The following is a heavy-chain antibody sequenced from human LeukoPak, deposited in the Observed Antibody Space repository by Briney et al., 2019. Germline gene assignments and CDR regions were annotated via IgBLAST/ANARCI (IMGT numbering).Heavy chain of an antibody. CDR1: GSSISSYY. Sequence: SETLSLTCTVSGSSISSYYWSWIRQPPGKVLEWIGYIYTSGSTNYNPSLKSRVTISVDTSKNQFSLKLSSVTAADTAVYYCARRGAAGYYYYMDVWGKGTTVTVSS. J-gene: IGHJ6*03. CDR2: IYTSGST. CDR3: ARRGAAGYYYYMDV. V-gene: IGHV4-4*09. D-gene: IGHD3-10*01.